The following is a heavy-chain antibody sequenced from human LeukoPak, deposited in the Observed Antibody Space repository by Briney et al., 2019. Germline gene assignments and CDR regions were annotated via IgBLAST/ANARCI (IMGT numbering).Heavy chain of an antibody. Sequence: GESLKISCKVSGYTFRNYVIAWVRQMPGKGLDWMGIINPGDSDTRYSPSFQCQVTISADESTTTAYLQWSSLKASDTAMYYCARHRAAGGSYYYGADVWGQGTTVTVSS. J-gene: IGHJ6*02. V-gene: IGHV5-51*01. CDR3: ARHRAAGGSYYYGADV. CDR2: INPGDSDT. D-gene: IGHD6-13*01. CDR1: GYTFRNYV.